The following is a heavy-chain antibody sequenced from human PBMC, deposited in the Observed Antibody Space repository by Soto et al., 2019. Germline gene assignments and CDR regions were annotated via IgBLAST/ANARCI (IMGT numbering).Heavy chain of an antibody. Sequence: QVQLVQSGAEVKKPGSSVKVSCKASGGTFSSYAISWVRQAPGQGLEWMGGIIPIFGTANYAQKFQGRVTITSDESTSTAYMELSSLRSEDTAVYYCARDETPYYDSSGYPFHADYWGQGTLVTVSS. CDR3: ARDETPYYDSSGYPFHADY. J-gene: IGHJ4*02. V-gene: IGHV1-69*01. CDR2: IIPIFGTA. D-gene: IGHD3-22*01. CDR1: GGTFSSYA.